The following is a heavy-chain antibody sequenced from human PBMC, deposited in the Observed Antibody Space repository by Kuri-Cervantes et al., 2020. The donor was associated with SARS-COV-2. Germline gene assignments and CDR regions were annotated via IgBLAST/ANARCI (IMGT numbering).Heavy chain of an antibody. CDR3: ARDISTVNPYSYYYYMDV. Sequence: ASVKVSCKASGYTFTSYGISWVRQAPGQGLEWMGWISVYNGDTIHAQKLQGRVTVTTDTSTSTAYMELRSLRSDDTAVYYCARDISTVNPYSYYYYMDVWGKGTTVTVSS. D-gene: IGHD4-11*01. CDR1: GYTFTSYG. CDR2: ISVYNGDT. J-gene: IGHJ6*03. V-gene: IGHV1-18*01.